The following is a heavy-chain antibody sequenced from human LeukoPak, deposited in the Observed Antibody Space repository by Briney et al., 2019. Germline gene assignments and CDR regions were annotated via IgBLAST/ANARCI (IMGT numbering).Heavy chain of an antibody. CDR3: ARDLGLRCYGGSCYSWDWFDP. Sequence: ASVTVSCKASGYTFTNYYMHWVRQAPGQGLEWMGIINPSGGSTSYAQKFQGKVTMTRDTSTSTVYMELSSLRSEDTAVYYCARDLGLRCYGGSCYSWDWFDPWGQGTLVTVSS. J-gene: IGHJ5*02. CDR2: INPSGGST. D-gene: IGHD2-15*01. CDR1: GYTFTNYY. V-gene: IGHV1-46*01.